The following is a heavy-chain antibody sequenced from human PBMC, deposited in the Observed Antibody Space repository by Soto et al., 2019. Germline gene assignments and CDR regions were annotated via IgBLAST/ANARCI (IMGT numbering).Heavy chain of an antibody. CDR3: ASASEALNSNFDY. CDR2: ISSTTNYI. J-gene: IGHJ4*02. CDR1: GVTFTRYS. V-gene: IGHV3-21*04. D-gene: IGHD1-1*01. Sequence: GGSLRLSCAASGVTFTRYSRNWVRQAAGKGLEWVSSISSTTNYIYYGASMNGRFTISRANATNSLYLDLNRLSAAAPAVSYCASASEALNSNFDYWGQGTLVTVSS.